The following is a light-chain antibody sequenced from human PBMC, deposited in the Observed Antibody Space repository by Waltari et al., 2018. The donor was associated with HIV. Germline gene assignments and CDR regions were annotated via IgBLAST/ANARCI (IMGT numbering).Light chain of an antibody. CDR3: QQRSNWPLELT. Sequence: EIVLTQSPATLSSSPGERATLSCRASQSVSSYLAWYQQKPGQAPRLLIYDASNRATGIPARFSGSGSGTDFTLTISSLEPEDFAVYYCQQRSNWPLELTFGGGTKVEIK. J-gene: IGKJ4*01. CDR2: DAS. V-gene: IGKV3-11*01. CDR1: QSVSSY.